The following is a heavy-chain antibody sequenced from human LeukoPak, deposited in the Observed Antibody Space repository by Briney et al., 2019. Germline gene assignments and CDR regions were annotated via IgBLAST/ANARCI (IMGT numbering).Heavy chain of an antibody. CDR3: ARDAYYYDSSGYYSRFDY. D-gene: IGHD3-22*01. Sequence: SETLSLTCTAPGGSISSSGYYWGWIRQPPGKGLEWIASINYSGTTYYNPSLKSRVTISVDTSKNQFSLKLSSVTAADTAVYYCARDAYYYDSSGYYSRFDYWGQGTLVTVSS. V-gene: IGHV4-39*07. J-gene: IGHJ4*02. CDR1: GGSISSSGYY. CDR2: INYSGTT.